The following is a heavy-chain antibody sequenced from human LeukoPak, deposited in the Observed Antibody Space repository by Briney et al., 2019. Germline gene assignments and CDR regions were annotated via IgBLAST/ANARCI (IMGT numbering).Heavy chain of an antibody. Sequence: SETLSLTCTVSGGPISSGDYYWSWIRQPPGKGLEWIGYIYYSGSTYYNPSLKSRVTISVDTSKNQFSLKLSSVTAADTAVYYCARAPYTYYYAEGPGGAFDIWGQGTMVTVSS. CDR1: GGPISSGDYY. CDR2: IYYSGST. D-gene: IGHD3-10*01. V-gene: IGHV4-30-4*01. J-gene: IGHJ3*02. CDR3: ARAPYTYYYAEGPGGAFDI.